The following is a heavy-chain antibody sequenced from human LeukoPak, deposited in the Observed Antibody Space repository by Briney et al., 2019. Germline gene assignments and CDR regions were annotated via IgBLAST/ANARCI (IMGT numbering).Heavy chain of an antibody. CDR3: ARGPATYSSPYYYYMDV. V-gene: IGHV1-69*05. CDR1: GGTFSSYA. D-gene: IGHD3-22*01. CDR2: IIPIFGTA. J-gene: IGHJ6*03. Sequence: SVKVSCKASGGTFSSYAISWVRQAPGQGLEWMGRIIPIFGTANYAQKFQGRVTITTDESTSTAYMELSSLRSEDTAVYYCARGPATYSSPYYYYMDVWGKGTTVTVSS.